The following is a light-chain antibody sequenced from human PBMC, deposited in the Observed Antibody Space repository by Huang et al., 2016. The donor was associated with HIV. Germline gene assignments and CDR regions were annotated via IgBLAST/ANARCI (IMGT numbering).Light chain of an antibody. J-gene: IGKJ5*01. V-gene: IGKV3-11*01. CDR2: DAS. Sequence: EIVLTQSPGTLSLSPGERATLSCRTSQGVGNYLVWYQQKPGQVPRLLIYDASYRAAGIPARFSGSGAGTDFTLTMSSLEPEDFAVYYCQQRSKWPITFGQGTRLEIK. CDR1: QGVGNY. CDR3: QQRSKWPIT.